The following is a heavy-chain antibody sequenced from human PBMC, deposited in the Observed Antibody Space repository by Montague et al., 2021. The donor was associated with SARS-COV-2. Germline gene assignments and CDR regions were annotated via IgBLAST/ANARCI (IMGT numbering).Heavy chain of an antibody. D-gene: IGHD2-15*01. Sequence: SETLSLTCTVSGGSVSSSGYYWGWIRQPPGKGLEWIGSIYFSGSTYYNPSLKSRVSISVDTSKNQFSLRLSSVTAADTAVYYCARLRRVGSVVAAPNWFDPWGQGTMVTVSS. CDR2: IYFSGST. J-gene: IGHJ5*02. V-gene: IGHV4-39*01. CDR1: GGSVSSSGYY. CDR3: ARLRRVGSVVAAPNWFDP.